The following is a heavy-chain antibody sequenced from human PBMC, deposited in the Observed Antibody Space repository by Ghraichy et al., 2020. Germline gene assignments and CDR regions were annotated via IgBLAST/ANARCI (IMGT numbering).Heavy chain of an antibody. CDR2: ISGNGGST. J-gene: IGHJ4*02. CDR3: AKGWELPLGYFDY. Sequence: LSLTCAASGFTFSSYAMSWVRQAPGKGLEWVSAISGNGGSTYYADSVKGRFTISRDNSKNTLYLQMNSLRAEDTAVYYCAKGWELPLGYFDYWGQGTLVTVSS. D-gene: IGHD1-26*01. CDR1: GFTFSSYA. V-gene: IGHV3-23*01.